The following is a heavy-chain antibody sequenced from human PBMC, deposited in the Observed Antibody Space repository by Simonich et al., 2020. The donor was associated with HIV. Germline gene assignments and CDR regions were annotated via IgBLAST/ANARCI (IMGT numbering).Heavy chain of an antibody. D-gene: IGHD1-7*01. J-gene: IGHJ4*02. CDR1: GYIFTNYF. CDR3: ARGTRFDY. CDR2: INPYNLNT. Sequence: QVQLVQSGAEVKKPGASVKVSCKASGYIFTNYFITWVRQAPGQGLEWMGWINPYNLNTNYAQKLQELQGRVTMTTDTSTSTVYMELRSLTSDDTAVYYCARGTRFDYWGQVTLVTVSS. V-gene: IGHV1-18*01.